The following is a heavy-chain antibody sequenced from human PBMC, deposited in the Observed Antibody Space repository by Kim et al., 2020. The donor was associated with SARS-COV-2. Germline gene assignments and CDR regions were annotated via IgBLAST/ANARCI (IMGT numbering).Heavy chain of an antibody. CDR2: INPNSGGT. CDR1: GYTFTGYY. V-gene: IGHV1-2*06. D-gene: IGHD1-1*01. J-gene: IGHJ2*01. Sequence: ASVKVSCKASGYTFTGYYMHWVRQAPGQGLEWMGRINPNSGGTNYAQKFQGRVTMPRDTPTRPAYMELSRLRSDDTAVYYCARGRTNWYFDLWGRGTLVTVSS. CDR3: ARGRTNWYFDL.